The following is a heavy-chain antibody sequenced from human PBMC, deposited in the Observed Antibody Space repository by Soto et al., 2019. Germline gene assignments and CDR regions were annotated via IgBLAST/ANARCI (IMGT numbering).Heavy chain of an antibody. CDR3: ARRITSSFDY. J-gene: IGHJ4*02. CDR1: GFTFSIYN. CDR2: ITGSGDYT. D-gene: IGHD1-20*01. V-gene: IGHV3-23*01. Sequence: WGSLRLSCVASGFTFSIYNMNWVRQAPGKGLEWVSVITGSGDYTNYADSVKGRFTISRDNSKNTLYLQMNSLRAEDTAVYFCARRITSSFDYWGQGTLVTVSS.